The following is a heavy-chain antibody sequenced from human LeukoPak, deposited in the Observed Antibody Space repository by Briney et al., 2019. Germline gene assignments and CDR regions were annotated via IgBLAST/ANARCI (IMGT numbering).Heavy chain of an antibody. D-gene: IGHD1-26*01. CDR1: GGSISSSSYY. CDR2: IYYSGST. J-gene: IGHJ4*02. V-gene: IGHV4-39*07. Sequence: SETLSLTCTVSGGSISSSSYYWGWIRQPPGKGLEWIGSIYYSGSTYYNPSLKSRVTISLDTSKNQFSLKLSSVSAEDTALYYCARERLGGSYYRPVDYWGQGTLVTVSS. CDR3: ARERLGGSYYRPVDY.